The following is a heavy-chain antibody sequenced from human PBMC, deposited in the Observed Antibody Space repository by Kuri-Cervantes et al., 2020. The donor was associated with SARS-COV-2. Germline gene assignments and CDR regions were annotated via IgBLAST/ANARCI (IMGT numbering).Heavy chain of an antibody. CDR3: AREEGGELGEAFDC. J-gene: IGHJ4*02. CDR1: GFTFSGYS. Sequence: GGSLRLSCAASGFTFSGYSMNWIRQAPGKGLEWVASIDSSSCYIYHADSVKGRLTISRDNAKTSLYLQMNSLKPEDTAVYYCAREEGGELGEAFDCWGQGALVTVSS. CDR2: IDSSSCYI. V-gene: IGHV3-21*01. D-gene: IGHD7-27*01.